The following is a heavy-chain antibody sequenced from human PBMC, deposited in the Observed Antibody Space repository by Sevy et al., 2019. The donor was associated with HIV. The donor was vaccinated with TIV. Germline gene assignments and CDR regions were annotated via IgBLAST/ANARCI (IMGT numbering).Heavy chain of an antibody. CDR1: GFTFSSYG. Sequence: GGSLRLSCAASGFTFSSYGMHWVRQAPGKGLEWVAVISYDGSNKYYADSVKGRLTISRDNSKKTLYLQMNSLRAQDTALYYYANSGGFYDSSGYYFDHWGQTALVTVSS. D-gene: IGHD3-22*01. CDR2: ISYDGSNK. CDR3: ANSGGFYDSSGYYFDH. J-gene: IGHJ4*02. V-gene: IGHV3-30*18.